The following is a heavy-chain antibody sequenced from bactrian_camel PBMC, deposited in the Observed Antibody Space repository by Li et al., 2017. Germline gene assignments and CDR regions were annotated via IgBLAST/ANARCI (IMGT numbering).Heavy chain of an antibody. CDR3: VKPNPDARGGFDH. CDR1: GFRFNIFA. D-gene: IGHD1*01. V-gene: IGHV3S40*01. CDR2: TNNNGGGP. J-gene: IGHJ4*01. Sequence: GGMVQPGGSLRLSCVASGFRFNIFAMSWVRQAPGKGLEWVATTNNNGGGPQYDDSLKGRFTISRDNAKNMLYLQLNSLESEDTAVYYCVKPNPDARGGFDHWGQGTQVTVS.